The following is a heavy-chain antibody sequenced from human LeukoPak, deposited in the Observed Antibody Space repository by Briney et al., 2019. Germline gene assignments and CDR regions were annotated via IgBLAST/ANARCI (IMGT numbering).Heavy chain of an antibody. D-gene: IGHD2-21*01. CDR3: ARHIVVVSTPADWFDP. CDR2: IYYTGST. J-gene: IGHJ5*02. Sequence: SETLSLTCTVSGGSISSSSYYWGWIRQPPGRGPEWIGSIYYTGSTYYNPSLKSRVTISVDTSKNQFSLKLSSVSAADTALYYCARHIVVVSTPADWFDPWGQGTLVTVSS. V-gene: IGHV4-39*01. CDR1: GGSISSSSYY.